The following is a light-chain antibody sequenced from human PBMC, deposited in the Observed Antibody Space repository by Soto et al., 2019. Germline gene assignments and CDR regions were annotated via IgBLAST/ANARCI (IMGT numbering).Light chain of an antibody. Sequence: ETVMTQSPVIVSVSPGERATLSCRASQNVNNNLAWYQQKPGQAPRLLIYGASTRATGVPARFSGSGSGTEFTLTITSLQSEAFAVYYCHQYDNWPPWTFGQGTKVEVK. CDR2: GAS. V-gene: IGKV3-15*01. J-gene: IGKJ1*01. CDR3: HQYDNWPPWT. CDR1: QNVNNN.